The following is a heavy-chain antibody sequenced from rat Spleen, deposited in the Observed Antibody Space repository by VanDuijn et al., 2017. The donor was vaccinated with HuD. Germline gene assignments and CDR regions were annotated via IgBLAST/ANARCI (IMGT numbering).Heavy chain of an antibody. Sequence: EVQLVESGGGLVQPGRSLKLSCVTSGFTFNNYWMTWIRQAPGKGLEWVASISTGGGNTYYRDSVKGRFTISRDNAKNTQYLQMDSLRSEDTATYYCARQGGNYNNYFDYWGQGVMVTVSS. CDR3: ARQGGNYNNYFDY. CDR2: ISTGGGNT. D-gene: IGHD1-10*01. V-gene: IGHV5-31*01. CDR1: GFTFNNYW. J-gene: IGHJ2*01.